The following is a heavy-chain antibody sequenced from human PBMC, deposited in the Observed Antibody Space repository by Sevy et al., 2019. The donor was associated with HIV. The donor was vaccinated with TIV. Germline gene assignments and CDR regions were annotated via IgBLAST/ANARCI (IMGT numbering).Heavy chain of an antibody. CDR2: ISNDGSDK. V-gene: IGHV3-30*03. J-gene: IGHJ6*02. CDR3: AHSWGRYAGSSWLYYHYVLGV. Sequence: GGSLRLSCGASGFIFNRHGMHWVRQAPGKGLEWVAVISNDGSDKQYADSVKGRFTISRDNSRDTLYLQMNNLRVEDTAVYYCAHSWGRYAGSSWLYYHYVLGVWGQGTTVTVSS. D-gene: IGHD6-13*01. CDR1: GFIFNRHG.